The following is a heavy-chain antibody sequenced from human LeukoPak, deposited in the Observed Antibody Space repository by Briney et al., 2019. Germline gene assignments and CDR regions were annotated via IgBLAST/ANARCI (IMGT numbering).Heavy chain of an antibody. CDR3: AYYGSDSYSNEYTWLDP. CDR2: ICPGDSET. V-gene: IGHV5-51*01. Sequence: GESLKISCKDSGHSCTSYWNGCVREMPEKVLECLAIICPGDSETRYSTSFEGQVHISADKSISTAYLQWSSLKVSDTAMYYCAYYGSDSYSNEYTWLDPWGQGTLVTVSS. D-gene: IGHD3-10*01. CDR1: GHSCTSYW. J-gene: IGHJ5*02.